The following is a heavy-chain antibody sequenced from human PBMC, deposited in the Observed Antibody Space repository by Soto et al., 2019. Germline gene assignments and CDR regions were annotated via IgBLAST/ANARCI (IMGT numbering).Heavy chain of an antibody. V-gene: IGHV3-21*01. J-gene: IGHJ5*02. D-gene: IGHD2-8*01. CDR2: ISSSSSYI. CDR1: GFTFSSYS. CDR3: VRDAIVLMVYATNWFDP. Sequence: GGSLRLSCAASGFTFSSYSMNWVRQAPGKGLEWVSSISSSSSYIYYADSVKGRFTISRDNARNSLYLQMNSLRAEDTAVYYCVRDAIVLMVYATNWFDPWGQGTLVTVSS.